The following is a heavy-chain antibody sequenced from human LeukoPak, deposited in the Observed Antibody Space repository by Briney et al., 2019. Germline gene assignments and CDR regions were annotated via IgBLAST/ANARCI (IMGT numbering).Heavy chain of an antibody. J-gene: IGHJ4*02. CDR2: IYYSGST. V-gene: IGHV4-59*01. CDR1: GGSFSGYY. Sequence: KASETLSLTCAVYGGSFSGYYWSWIRQPPGKGLEWIGYIYYSGSTNYNPSLKSRVTISVDTSKNQFSLKLSSVTAAYTAVYYCARESKYYYGSGSYLDYWGQGTLVTVSS. CDR3: ARESKYYYGSGSYLDY. D-gene: IGHD3-10*01.